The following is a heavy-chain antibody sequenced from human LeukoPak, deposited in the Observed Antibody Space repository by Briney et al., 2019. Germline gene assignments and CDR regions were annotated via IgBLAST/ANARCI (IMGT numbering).Heavy chain of an antibody. CDR1: GFTFSSYS. V-gene: IGHV3-21*01. D-gene: IGHD3-22*01. J-gene: IGHJ6*02. CDR2: ISSSSSYI. Sequence: GGSLRLSCAASGFTFSSYSMNWVRQAPGKGLEWVSSISSSSSYIYYADSVKGRFTISRDNAKNSPYLQMNSLRAEDTAVYYCARDLGYYDSSGYSNGYYYGMDVWGQGTTVTVSS. CDR3: ARDLGYYDSSGYSNGYYYGMDV.